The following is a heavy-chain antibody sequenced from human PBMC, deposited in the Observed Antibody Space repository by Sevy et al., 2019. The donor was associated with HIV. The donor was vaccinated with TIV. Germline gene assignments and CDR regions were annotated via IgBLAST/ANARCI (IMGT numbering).Heavy chain of an antibody. Sequence: GWSLRLSCAASGFTFSSYEMNRVRQAPGKGLEWVSYISNSGSTIYYSDSVKGRFTISRDNAKNSLYLQMNSLRVEDTAVYYCARDLPPSATTVAHFDYWGRGTLVTVSS. CDR1: GFTFSSYE. J-gene: IGHJ4*02. CDR2: ISNSGSTI. CDR3: ARDLPPSATTVAHFDY. D-gene: IGHD4-17*01. V-gene: IGHV3-48*03.